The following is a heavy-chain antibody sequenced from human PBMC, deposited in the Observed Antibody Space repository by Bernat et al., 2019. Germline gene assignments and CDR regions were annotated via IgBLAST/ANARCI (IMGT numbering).Heavy chain of an antibody. V-gene: IGHV3-66*01. CDR2: IYSGGST. CDR3: TTDRLHYYDSSGYFFDI. J-gene: IGHJ3*02. Sequence: EVQLVESGGGLVQPGGSLRLSCAASGFTVSSNYMSWVRQAPGKGLEWVSVIYSGGSTYYADSVKGRFTISRDDSKNTLYLQMNSLKTEDTAVYYCTTDRLHYYDSSGYFFDIWGQGTMVTVSS. D-gene: IGHD3-22*01. CDR1: GFTVSSNY.